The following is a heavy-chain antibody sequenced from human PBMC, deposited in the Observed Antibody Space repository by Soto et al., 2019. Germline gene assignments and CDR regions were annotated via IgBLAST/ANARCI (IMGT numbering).Heavy chain of an antibody. J-gene: IGHJ3*01. CDR2: IYYLGST. V-gene: IGHV4-31*03. Sequence: TLSRTGRVSGGSISSTDHFGSWIRHHPAKGLEWIGHIYYLGSTYYNPSLKSRLSISVDTSKNQFSLKMSSVTAADSAVYYCARVGRIGVVGATPGFDFWGQGAMVTVS. CDR1: GGSISSTDHF. D-gene: IGHD2-15*01. CDR3: ARVGRIGVVGATPGFDF.